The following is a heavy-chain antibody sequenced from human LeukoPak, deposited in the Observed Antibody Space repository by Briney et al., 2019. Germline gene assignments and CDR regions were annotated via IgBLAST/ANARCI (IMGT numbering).Heavy chain of an antibody. J-gene: IGHJ5*02. D-gene: IGHD3-10*01. Sequence: SETLSLTCTVSGYSISSGYYWGWIRQPPGKGLEWIGSIYHSGSTYYNPSLKSRVTISVDTSKNQFSLKLSSVTAADTAVYYCARVIHPYKFRFGEFLNWFDPWGQGTLVTVSS. V-gene: IGHV4-38-2*02. CDR2: IYHSGST. CDR3: ARVIHPYKFRFGEFLNWFDP. CDR1: GYSISSGYY.